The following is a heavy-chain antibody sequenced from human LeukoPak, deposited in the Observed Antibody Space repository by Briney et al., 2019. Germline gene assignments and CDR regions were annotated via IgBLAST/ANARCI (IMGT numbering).Heavy chain of an antibody. CDR3: ARVGAPYYDFWSGYPGLDY. Sequence: SETLSLTCAVYGGSFSGYYWSWIRQPPGKGLEWIGEINRSGSTNYNPSLKSRVTISVDTSKNQFSLKLSSVTAADTAVYYCARVGAPYYDFWSGYPGLDYWGQGTLVTVSS. CDR1: GGSFSGYY. CDR2: INRSGST. D-gene: IGHD3-3*01. J-gene: IGHJ4*02. V-gene: IGHV4-34*01.